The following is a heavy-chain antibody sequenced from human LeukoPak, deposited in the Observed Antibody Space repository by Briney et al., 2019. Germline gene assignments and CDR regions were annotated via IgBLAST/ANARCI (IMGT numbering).Heavy chain of an antibody. J-gene: IGHJ6*03. D-gene: IGHD3-3*01. Sequence: GGSLRLSCAASGFTFSSYWMSWVRQAPGKGLEWVANIKQDGREKYYVDSVKGRFTISRDNAKNSLYLQMNSLRAEDTAVYYCARDDYDFWSGYVAYYYYMDVWGKGTTVTVSS. CDR1: GFTFSSYW. CDR3: ARDDYDFWSGYVAYYYYMDV. CDR2: IKQDGREK. V-gene: IGHV3-7*01.